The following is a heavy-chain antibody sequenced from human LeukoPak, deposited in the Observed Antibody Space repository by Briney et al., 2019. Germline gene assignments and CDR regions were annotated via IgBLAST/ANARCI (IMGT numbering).Heavy chain of an antibody. J-gene: IGHJ4*02. Sequence: PGRSLRLSCAASGFTFSSYGMHWVRQAPGKGLEWVAVIWYDGSNKYYADSVKGRFTISRDNSKNTLYLQMNSLRAEDTAVYYCARDGGCSGGSCCDYWGQGTLVTVSS. D-gene: IGHD2-15*01. V-gene: IGHV3-33*01. CDR3: ARDGGCSGGSCCDY. CDR2: IWYDGSNK. CDR1: GFTFSSYG.